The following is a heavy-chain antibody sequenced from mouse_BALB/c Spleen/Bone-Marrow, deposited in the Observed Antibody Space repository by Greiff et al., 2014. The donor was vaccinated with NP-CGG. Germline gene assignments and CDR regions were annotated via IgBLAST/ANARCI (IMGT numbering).Heavy chain of an antibody. CDR1: GYTFNXYW. Sequence: VQLQQSGAELMKPGASMRISCKATGYTFNXYWIEXXXXXXXXXXEWIGDMLPGSVSANFNGGFKGKASFTADTSSNTASMQXXXLTSEDSAVYYCARKGSYGMDHWGQGTSVSVSS. CDR2: MLPGSVSA. J-gene: IGHJ4*01. V-gene: IGHV1-9*01. CDR3: ARKGSYGMDH.